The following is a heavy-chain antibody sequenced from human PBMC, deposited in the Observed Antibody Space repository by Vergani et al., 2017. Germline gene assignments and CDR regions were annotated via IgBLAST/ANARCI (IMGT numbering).Heavy chain of an antibody. J-gene: IGHJ4*02. Sequence: QVQLQESGPGLVKPSETLSLTCAVSGYSISSGYYWGWIRQPPGKGLEWIGRIYHSGSTYYNPSLKSRVTISVDTSKNQFSLKLRSVTAADTAVYYCARRATVVPFDYWGQGTLVTVSS. V-gene: IGHV4-38-2*01. CDR3: ARRATVVPFDY. CDR2: IYHSGST. D-gene: IGHD4-23*01. CDR1: GYSISSGYY.